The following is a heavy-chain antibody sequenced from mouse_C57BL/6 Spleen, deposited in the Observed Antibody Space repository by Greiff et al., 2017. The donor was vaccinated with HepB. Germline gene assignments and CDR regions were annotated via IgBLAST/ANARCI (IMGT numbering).Heavy chain of an antibody. V-gene: IGHV1-72*01. CDR1: GYTFTSYW. CDR3: ARNYYDYGYCDY. CDR2: IDPNSGGT. Sequence: QVQLQQPGAELVKPGASVKLSCNASGYTFTSYWMHWVKQRPGRGLEWIGRIDPNSGGTKYNEKFKSKATLTVDKPSSTAYMQLNSLTSEDSAVYYCARNYYDYGYCDYWGQGTTLTVSS. D-gene: IGHD2-4*01. J-gene: IGHJ2*01.